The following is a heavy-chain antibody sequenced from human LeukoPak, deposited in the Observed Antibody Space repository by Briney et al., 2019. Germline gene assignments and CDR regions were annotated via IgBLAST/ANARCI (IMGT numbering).Heavy chain of an antibody. J-gene: IGHJ6*04. CDR2: INYSGNT. V-gene: IGHV4-34*01. CDR3: AKGRHCTGGVCFSGFNYYFDV. CDR1: DVSLNGYY. D-gene: IGHD2-8*02. Sequence: SETLSLTCTVKDVSLNGYYWNWIRQSPGKGLEWIGKINYSGNTNYNPSLESRVTISADKTKNKFSLKMVSLGAADTTVYYCAKGRHCTGGVCFSGFNYYFDVWGKGTTVTVSS.